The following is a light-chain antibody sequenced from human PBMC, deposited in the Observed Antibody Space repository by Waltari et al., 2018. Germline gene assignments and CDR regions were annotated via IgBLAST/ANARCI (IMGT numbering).Light chain of an antibody. CDR3: QQYGNLPPYT. J-gene: IGKJ2*01. V-gene: IGKV3-15*01. CDR2: GAS. Sequence: EVVLTQSPVTLSVSTGETVTLSCRASQSVASYLAWYQQKSGQAPRLLIYGASSRATGVPARFSGGGSATEFTLTISGLQSEDFAVYYCQQYGNLPPYTFGQGTQLEIK. CDR1: QSVASY.